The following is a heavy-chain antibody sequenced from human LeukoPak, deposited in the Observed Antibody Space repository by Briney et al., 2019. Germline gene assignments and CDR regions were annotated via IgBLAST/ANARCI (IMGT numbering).Heavy chain of an antibody. V-gene: IGHV3-30*02. CDR1: GFTFSTYG. Sequence: GGSLRLSCAASGFTFSTYGMHWVRQAPGKGLEWVAFIRYDGSNKYYADSVKGRFTISRDNSKNTLYLQMNSLRAEDTAMYYCAKDAGSIVVVPAGKEYYYYYMDVWGKGTTVTISS. CDR2: IRYDGSNK. J-gene: IGHJ6*03. D-gene: IGHD2-2*01. CDR3: AKDAGSIVVVPAGKEYYYYYMDV.